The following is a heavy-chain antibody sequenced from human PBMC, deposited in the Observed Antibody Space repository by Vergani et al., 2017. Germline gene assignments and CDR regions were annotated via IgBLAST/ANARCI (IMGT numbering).Heavy chain of an antibody. CDR1: GFTSSYYG. CDR3: ATKSCGTPGCQIGYFRE. Sequence: QVQLVESGGGVVQPGRSLRLSCAASGFTSSYYGMHWVRQAPGKGLEWVAVISYDGTQKYYADSVKGRFTISRDNSNSTLYLQMNSLRTEDTAVYYCATKSCGTPGCQIGYFREWGQGTLVTVSS. D-gene: IGHD1-1*01. CDR2: ISYDGTQK. J-gene: IGHJ1*01. V-gene: IGHV3-30*03.